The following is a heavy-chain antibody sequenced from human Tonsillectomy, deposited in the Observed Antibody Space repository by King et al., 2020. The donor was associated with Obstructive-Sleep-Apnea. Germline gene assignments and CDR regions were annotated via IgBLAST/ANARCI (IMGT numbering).Heavy chain of an antibody. J-gene: IGHJ4*02. CDR2: IRHYGSNE. Sequence: VQLVESGGGVVQPGGSLRLSCTASGFTFSNYGMHWVRQAPGKGLEWVAVIRHYGSNEYNADSAKGRFTISRDKSNNTLSLQMNRLRAGDTAVYYCSKDLRYLGYYFDYWGQGTLVTVSS. CDR1: GFTFSNYG. D-gene: IGHD3-16*01. V-gene: IGHV3-33*03. CDR3: SKDLRYLGYYFDY.